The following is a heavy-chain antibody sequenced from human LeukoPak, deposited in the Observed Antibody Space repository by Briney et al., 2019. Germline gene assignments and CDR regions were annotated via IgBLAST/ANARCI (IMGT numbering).Heavy chain of an antibody. V-gene: IGHV3-74*03. D-gene: IGHD2-8*01. Sequence: GGSLRLSCVASGFSFSGHWMHWVRQAPGKGLVAVSRITPDGTDTAYADSVKGRFTISRDNAENTLYLEMNSLTAEDTALYYCTRSGFSNGYDYWGQGTLVTVSS. J-gene: IGHJ4*02. CDR2: ITPDGTDT. CDR1: GFSFSGHW. CDR3: TRSGFSNGYDY.